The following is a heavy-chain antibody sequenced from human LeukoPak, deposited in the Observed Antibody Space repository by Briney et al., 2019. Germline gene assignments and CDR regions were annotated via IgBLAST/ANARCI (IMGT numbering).Heavy chain of an antibody. CDR2: IYYSGST. Sequence: SETLSLTCTVSGGSISSYYWSWLRQPPGKGLEWIGYIYYSGSTNYNPSLKSRVTISVDTSKNQFSLKLSSVTAADTAVYYCARGQRDGYNYWGQGTLVTVSS. CDR3: ARGQRDGYNY. D-gene: IGHD5-24*01. J-gene: IGHJ4*02. V-gene: IGHV4-59*01. CDR1: GGSISSYY.